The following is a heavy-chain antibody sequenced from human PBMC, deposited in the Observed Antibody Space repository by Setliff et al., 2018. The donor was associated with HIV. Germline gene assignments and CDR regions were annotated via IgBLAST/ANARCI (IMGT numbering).Heavy chain of an antibody. D-gene: IGHD3-10*01. Sequence: GGSLRLSCVGSGFIFSDHYIDWVRQAPGKGLEWLANINRDGSEKYYVDSVKGRFTISRDNAKNSLYLEMNSLRAEDTAVYYCARFGVAYGIDVWGQGTTVTVSS. J-gene: IGHJ6*02. CDR2: INRDGSEK. CDR3: ARFGVAYGIDV. CDR1: GFIFSDHY. V-gene: IGHV3-7*05.